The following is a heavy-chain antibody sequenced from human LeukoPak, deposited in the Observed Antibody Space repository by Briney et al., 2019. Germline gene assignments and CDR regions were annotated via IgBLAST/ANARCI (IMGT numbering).Heavy chain of an antibody. V-gene: IGHV4-34*01. Sequence: PSETLSLTCAVYGGSFSGSYWSWIRQPPGKGLEWIGEINHSGSTNYNPSLKSRVTISVDTSKNQFSLKLSSVTAADTAVYYCARATGVSTAVNWFDPWGQGTLVTVSS. J-gene: IGHJ5*02. CDR3: ARATGVSTAVNWFDP. CDR2: INHSGST. D-gene: IGHD4-11*01. CDR1: GGSFSGSY.